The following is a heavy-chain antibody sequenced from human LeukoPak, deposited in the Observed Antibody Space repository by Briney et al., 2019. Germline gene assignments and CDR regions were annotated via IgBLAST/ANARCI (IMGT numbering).Heavy chain of an antibody. D-gene: IGHD4-17*01. J-gene: IGHJ6*03. CDR1: GYTFTSYD. CDR3: ARAPIRQKSHGDSRDYYYYMDV. Sequence: ASVKVSCKASGYTFTSYDINWVRQATGQGLEWMGWMNPNSGNTGYAQKFQGRVTITRNTSISTAYMELSSLRSEDTAVYYCARAPIRQKSHGDSRDYYYYMDVWGKGTTVTVSS. CDR2: MNPNSGNT. V-gene: IGHV1-8*03.